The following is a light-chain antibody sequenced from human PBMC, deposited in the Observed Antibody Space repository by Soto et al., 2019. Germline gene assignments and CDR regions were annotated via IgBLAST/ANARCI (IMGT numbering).Light chain of an antibody. CDR3: ASWDDTLSGVV. CDR1: SSNIGNNA. CDR2: YDD. J-gene: IGLJ3*02. V-gene: IGLV1-36*01. Sequence: QSVLTQPPSVSGAPGQRVTISCSGSSSNIGNNAVNWYQQLPGKAPRALIYYDDLLPSGVSKRFSGSKSGTSVSLAISWLQSDDEADYYCASWDDTLSGVVFGGGTKLTVL.